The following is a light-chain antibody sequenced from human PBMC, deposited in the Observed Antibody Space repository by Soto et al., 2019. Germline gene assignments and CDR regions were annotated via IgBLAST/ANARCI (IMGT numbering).Light chain of an antibody. CDR1: QSISFY. CDR3: QQTYVTPWT. J-gene: IGKJ1*01. V-gene: IGKV1-39*01. Sequence: DIQMTQSPSSVSASVGDRVTITCRASQSISFYLNWYQHKPGKAPKLLIYAASTLQSGVPSRFSGSGSGTDFTLTINTLQPEDFATYYCQQTYVTPWTFGQGTKVDIK. CDR2: AAS.